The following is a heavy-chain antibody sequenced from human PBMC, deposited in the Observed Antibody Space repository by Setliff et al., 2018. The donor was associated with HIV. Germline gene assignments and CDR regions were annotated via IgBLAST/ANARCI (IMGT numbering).Heavy chain of an antibody. V-gene: IGHV3-30*04. CDR1: GFTFSSYA. Sequence: PGGSLRLSCAASGFTFSSYAMHWVRQAPGKGLEWVAVISYDGSNKYYADSVKGRFTISRDNSKNTLYLQMNSLRAEDTAVYYCAKAGGPWSYGDYDLDFDYWGQGTLVTVSS. CDR2: ISYDGSNK. CDR3: AKAGGPWSYGDYDLDFDY. J-gene: IGHJ4*02. D-gene: IGHD4-17*01.